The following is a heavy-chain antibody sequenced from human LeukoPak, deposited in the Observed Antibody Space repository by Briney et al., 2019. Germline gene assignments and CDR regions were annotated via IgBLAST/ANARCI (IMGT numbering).Heavy chain of an antibody. CDR3: ARGPRAGFDP. Sequence: SETLSLTCSVSGGSVSNYYWSWIRQPPGKGLEWIGEINHSGSTNYNPSLKSRVTISVDTSKNQFSLKLSSVTAADTAVYYCARGPRAGFDPWGQGTLVTVSS. CDR1: GGSVSNYY. V-gene: IGHV4-34*01. J-gene: IGHJ5*02. CDR2: INHSGST.